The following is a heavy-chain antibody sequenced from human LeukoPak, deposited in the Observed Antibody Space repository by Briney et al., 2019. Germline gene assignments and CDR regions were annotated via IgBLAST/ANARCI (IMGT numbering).Heavy chain of an antibody. CDR1: GATVSSNH. D-gene: IGHD2-21*01. CDR3: ANCEVRSP. Sequence: GGSLRLSCAVSGATVSSNHMSWVRQAPGKGLEWVSAIYSGGGTYYADSVKGRFTISRDNSKDTLFLQMNSLRAEDTAVYYCANCEVRSPWGQGTLVTVSS. V-gene: IGHV3-53*01. J-gene: IGHJ5*02. CDR2: IYSGGGT.